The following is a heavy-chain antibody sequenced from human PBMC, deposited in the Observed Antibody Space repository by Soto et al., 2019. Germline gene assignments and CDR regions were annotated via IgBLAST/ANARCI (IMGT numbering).Heavy chain of an antibody. CDR2: INPNSGDK. J-gene: IGHJ4*02. CDR1: GYTFTGYL. CDR3: ARVKNYYDSSGPYDY. V-gene: IGHV1-2*02. D-gene: IGHD3-22*01. Sequence: ASVKVSCKASGYTFTGYLLHWVRQAPGQGLEWMGWINPNSGDKSYEQKFQGRVTMTRDTSINTAYMELRRLSSDDTAVHYCARVKNYYDSSGPYDYWGQGTLVTVSS.